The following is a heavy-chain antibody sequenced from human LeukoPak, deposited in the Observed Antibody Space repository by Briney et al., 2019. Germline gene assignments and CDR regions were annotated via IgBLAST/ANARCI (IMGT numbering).Heavy chain of an antibody. CDR1: GFTFSNSW. CDR2: IKETLYGRTT. CDR3: TTDLPDSTAPSFDH. D-gene: IGHD2/OR15-2a*01. J-gene: IGHJ4*02. Sequence: PGGSLRLSCTASGFTFSNSWMSWVRQAPGKGLEWVGRIKETLYGRTTDCAAPVKGRCTVSRDDSRSTLYLQMNSLKTEDTAVYYCTTDLPDSTAPSFDHWGQGTLVTVSS. V-gene: IGHV3-15*01.